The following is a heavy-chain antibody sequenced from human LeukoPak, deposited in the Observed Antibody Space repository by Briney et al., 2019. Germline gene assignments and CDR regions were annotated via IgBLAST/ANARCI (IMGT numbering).Heavy chain of an antibody. J-gene: IGHJ4*02. CDR3: ARVPVSGPGARFDY. Sequence: GASVKVSFKASGYTFTSYGISWVRQAPGQGLEWMGWISAYNVNTNDAQELQGRVTMTTDTSTTTAYMELRSLRSDDTAVYYCARVPVSGPGARFDYWGQGTLVTVSS. CDR1: GYTFTSYG. CDR2: ISAYNVNT. V-gene: IGHV1-18*04. D-gene: IGHD4-11*01.